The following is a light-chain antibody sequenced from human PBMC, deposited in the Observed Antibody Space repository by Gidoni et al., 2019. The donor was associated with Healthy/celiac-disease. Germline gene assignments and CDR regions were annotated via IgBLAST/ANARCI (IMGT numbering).Light chain of an antibody. CDR3: QFDLF. J-gene: IGKJ3*01. CDR1: QSVSSSY. CDR2: GAS. Sequence: EIVLTQSPGTLSLSPGERATLSCRASQSVSSSYLAWYQQKPGQAPRLLIYGASSRATGIPDRFSGSGSGTDFTLTISRLEPEDFAVYYCQFDLFFGPGTKVDIK. V-gene: IGKV3-20*01.